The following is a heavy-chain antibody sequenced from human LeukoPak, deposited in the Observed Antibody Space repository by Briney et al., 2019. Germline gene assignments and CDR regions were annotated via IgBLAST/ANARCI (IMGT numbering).Heavy chain of an antibody. V-gene: IGHV3-23*01. CDR1: AFSFNRNS. CDR3: AKCQVAKTGAAVDY. CDR2: ISDSGEKT. Sequence: GGSLRLSCAASAFSFNRNSMRWVRQAPGKGLEWVSSISDSGEKTAYAASVKGRFTVSRDNSKNTLFLQMNSLGAEDTVVYFCAKCQVAKTGAAVDYWGQGTLVIVSS. J-gene: IGHJ4*02. D-gene: IGHD2-15*01.